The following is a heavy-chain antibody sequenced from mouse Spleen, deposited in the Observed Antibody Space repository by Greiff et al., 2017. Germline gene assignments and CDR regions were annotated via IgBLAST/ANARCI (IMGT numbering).Heavy chain of an antibody. CDR1: GFTFSDYG. V-gene: IGHV5-17*01. CDR2: ISSGSSTI. D-gene: IGHD1-1*01. Sequence: EVQLQESGGGLVKPGGSLKLSCAASGFTFSDYGMHWVRQAPEKGLEWIAYISSGSSTIFYADSVKGRFTISRDSAKNTRFLQMTSLRSEDSAMYYCARPSRSSITTAVDAMDYWGQGASVTVSS. J-gene: IGHJ4*01. CDR3: ARPSRSSITTAVDAMDY.